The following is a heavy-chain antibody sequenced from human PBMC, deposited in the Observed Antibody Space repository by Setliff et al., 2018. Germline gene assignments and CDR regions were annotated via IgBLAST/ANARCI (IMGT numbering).Heavy chain of an antibody. CDR2: ITSSSSTI. CDR1: GFAFSTYR. J-gene: IGHJ4*02. Sequence: PGGSLRLSCAASGFAFSTYRMNWVRQAPGKGLEWVSYITSSSSTIDYADSVKGRFTISRDNAKNSLYLQMNSLRGEDTAVYYCARDGGEYWGQGTLVTVSS. V-gene: IGHV3-48*04. CDR3: ARDGGEY. D-gene: IGHD3-16*01.